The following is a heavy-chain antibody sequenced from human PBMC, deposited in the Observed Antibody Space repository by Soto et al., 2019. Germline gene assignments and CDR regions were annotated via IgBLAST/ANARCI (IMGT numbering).Heavy chain of an antibody. Sequence: ESLPISCKGSGWSLTTYWIGWVRQMPGKGLEWMGIIYPGDSDTRYSPSFQGQVTISADKSINTAYLQWSSLKASDTAMYYCARKSSGCDFWGQGTLVTVSS. J-gene: IGHJ4*02. CDR2: IYPGDSDT. CDR3: ARKSSGCDF. D-gene: IGHD6-19*01. CDR1: GWSLTTYW. V-gene: IGHV5-51*01.